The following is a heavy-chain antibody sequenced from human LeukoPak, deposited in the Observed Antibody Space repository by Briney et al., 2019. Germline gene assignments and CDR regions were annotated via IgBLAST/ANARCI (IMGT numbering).Heavy chain of an antibody. V-gene: IGHV1-8*03. CDR3: ARDLTSGYFHGDY. CDR1: GYTFTSYD. D-gene: IGHD3-22*01. CDR2: MNPNSGNT. Sequence: ASVKVSCKASGYTFTSYDINWVRQATGQGLEWMGWMNPNSGNTGYAQKFQGRVTITTDESTSTAYMELSSLRSEDTAVYYCARDLTSGYFHGDYWGQGTLVTVSS. J-gene: IGHJ4*02.